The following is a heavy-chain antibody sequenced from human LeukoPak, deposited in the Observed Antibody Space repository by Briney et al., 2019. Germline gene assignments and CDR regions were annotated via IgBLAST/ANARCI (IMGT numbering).Heavy chain of an antibody. CDR1: GGSISSSS. J-gene: IGHJ4*02. CDR3: ARGGIVGATPYFDY. CDR2: IWYSGSA. V-gene: IGHV4-59*01. Sequence: SETLSLTCTVSGGSISSSSWSWIRQPPGKGLECIGYIWYSGSANYNPSLKSRVTISVDTSKNQFSLKLSSVTTADTAVYYCARGGIVGATPYFDYWGQGTLVTVSS. D-gene: IGHD1-26*01.